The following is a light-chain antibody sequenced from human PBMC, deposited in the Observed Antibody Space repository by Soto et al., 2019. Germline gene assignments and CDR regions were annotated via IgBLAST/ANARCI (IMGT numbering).Light chain of an antibody. CDR1: QTISSW. CDR2: KAS. V-gene: IGKV1-5*03. Sequence: DIQMTQSPSTLYGSIRDRVTITCRASQTISSWLAWYQQKPGKAPKLLIYKASTLKSGVPSRFSGSGSGTEFTLTISSLQPDDFATYYCQHYNSYSEAFGQGTKVDI. J-gene: IGKJ1*01. CDR3: QHYNSYSEA.